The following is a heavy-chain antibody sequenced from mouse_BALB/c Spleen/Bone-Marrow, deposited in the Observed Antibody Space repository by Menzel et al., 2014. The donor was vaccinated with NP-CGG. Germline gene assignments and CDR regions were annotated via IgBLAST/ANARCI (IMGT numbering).Heavy chain of an antibody. CDR3: NEGYGNYGY. Sequence: SGVKLVRSGASVKLSCTASGFNIKDYYMHWVKQRPEQGLEWIGWIDPENGDTEYAPKFQGKATMTADTSSNTAYLQLSSLTSEDTAVYYCNEGYGNYGYWGQGTTLTVSS. D-gene: IGHD2-10*02. CDR1: GFNIKDYY. CDR2: IDPENGDT. J-gene: IGHJ2*01. V-gene: IGHV14-4*02.